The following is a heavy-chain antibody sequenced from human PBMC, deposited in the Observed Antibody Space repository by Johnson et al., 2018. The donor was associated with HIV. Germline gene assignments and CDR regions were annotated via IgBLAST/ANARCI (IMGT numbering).Heavy chain of an antibody. CDR1: IFTFKNAW. V-gene: IGHV3-15*05. J-gene: IGHJ3*02. D-gene: IGHD6-6*01. CDR3: AREGSSSSDDAFDI. CDR2: IKSKTDGGTT. Sequence: VQLVESGGGLVKPGGSLRLSCAASIFTFKNAWMSWVRQAPGKGLEWVGRIKSKTDGGTTDYAAPVKGRFTISRDDSKNTLYLQMNSLRAEDTAVYYCAREGSSSSDDAFDIWGQGTMVTVSS.